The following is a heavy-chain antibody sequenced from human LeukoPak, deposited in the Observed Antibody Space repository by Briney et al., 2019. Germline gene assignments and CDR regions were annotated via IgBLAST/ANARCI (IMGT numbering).Heavy chain of an antibody. J-gene: IGHJ4*02. CDR2: ISGSGGGT. CDR1: GFTFNSYA. CDR3: AKTTTGYSSGRYPGWPVDC. V-gene: IGHV3-23*01. D-gene: IGHD6-19*01. Sequence: HPGGSLRLSCVASGFTFNSYAVSWVRQAPGKGLEWVSAISGSGGGTYYADSVKGRFTISRDNSKNTVYLQMNSLSTEDTAVYYCAKTTTGYSSGRYPGWPVDCWGQGTLVTVSS.